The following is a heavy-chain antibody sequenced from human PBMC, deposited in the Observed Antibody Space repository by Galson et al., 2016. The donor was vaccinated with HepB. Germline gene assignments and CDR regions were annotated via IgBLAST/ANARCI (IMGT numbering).Heavy chain of an antibody. D-gene: IGHD6-13*01. Sequence: SLRLSCAASGFSFRSHATHWVRQAPGKGLEWVAVISHDGNNKYYADSVKGRFTISRDNSKNTLYVQMSSLRPEDTAVYYCARDRGRSSWYSNFDYWGQGTLVTVSS. CDR2: ISHDGNNK. CDR3: ARDRGRSSWYSNFDY. J-gene: IGHJ4*02. V-gene: IGHV3-30-3*01. CDR1: GFSFRSHA.